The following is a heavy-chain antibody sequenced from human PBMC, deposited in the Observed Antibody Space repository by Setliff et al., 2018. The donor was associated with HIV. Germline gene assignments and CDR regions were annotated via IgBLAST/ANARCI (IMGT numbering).Heavy chain of an antibody. J-gene: IGHJ6*03. D-gene: IGHD3-16*01. Sequence: PSETLSLTCTVPAGSLSRSYWSWIRQPAGKGLEWIGRVFSNGDSNYNPSLRSRVTMSLDASKNLFSLKLNSVTAADTAIYYCVRASRDYYYYYMGAWGRGTTVTVSS. CDR1: AGSLSRSY. V-gene: IGHV4-4*07. CDR3: VRASRDYYYYYMGA. CDR2: VFSNGDS.